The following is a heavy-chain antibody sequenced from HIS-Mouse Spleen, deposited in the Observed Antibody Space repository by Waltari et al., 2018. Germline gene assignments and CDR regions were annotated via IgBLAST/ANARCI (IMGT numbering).Heavy chain of an antibody. V-gene: IGHV3-30*18. CDR3: AKDKHHAFDY. Sequence: QVQLVESGGGVVQPGRSLRLSRAAPGFTFSSHGMHWVRQAPGKGLEWVAVISYDGSNKYYADSVKGRFTISRDNSKNTLYLQMNSLRAEDTAVYYCAKDKHHAFDYWGQGTLVTVSS. CDR1: GFTFSSHG. CDR2: ISYDGSNK. J-gene: IGHJ4*02.